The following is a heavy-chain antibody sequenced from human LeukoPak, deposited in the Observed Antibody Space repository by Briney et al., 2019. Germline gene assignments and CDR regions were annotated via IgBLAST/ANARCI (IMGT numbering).Heavy chain of an antibody. V-gene: IGHV4-39*07. Sequence: SETLSLTCTVSGASISSGSYYWSWIRQPPGKGLEWIGEINHSGSTNYNPSLKSRVTISVDTSKNQFSLKLSSVTAADTAVYYCARGWASSMGYWGQGTLVTVSS. CDR1: GASISSGSYY. D-gene: IGHD3-16*01. CDR2: INHSGST. J-gene: IGHJ4*02. CDR3: ARGWASSMGY.